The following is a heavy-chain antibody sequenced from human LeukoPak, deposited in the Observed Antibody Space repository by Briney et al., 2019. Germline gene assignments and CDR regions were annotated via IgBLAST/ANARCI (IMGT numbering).Heavy chain of an antibody. J-gene: IGHJ4*02. V-gene: IGHV3-7*01. CDR2: IRKGGSER. CDR3: ARVLGAYSNVYGPDFDY. CDR1: GFTFSIYW. Sequence: GGSLRLSCAASGFTFSIYWMSWVRQAPGKGLEWVANIRKGGSERYYVDSVKGRFTTSRDNAKNSLYLQMDSLRAEDTAVYYCARVLGAYSNVYGPDFDYWGQGTLVTVSS. D-gene: IGHD3-16*01.